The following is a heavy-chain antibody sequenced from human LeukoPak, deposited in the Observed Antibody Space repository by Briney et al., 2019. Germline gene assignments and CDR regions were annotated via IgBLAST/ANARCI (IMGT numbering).Heavy chain of an antibody. D-gene: IGHD3-22*01. CDR3: ASTMIGTEFDY. J-gene: IGHJ4*02. CDR2: ISSSGSTI. Sequence: GGSLRLSCAASGFTFSDYYMSWIRQAPGKGLEWVPYISSSGSTIYYADSVKGRFTISRDNAKNSLYLQMNSLRAEDTAVYYCASTMIGTEFDYWGQGTLVTVSS. CDR1: GFTFSDYY. V-gene: IGHV3-11*01.